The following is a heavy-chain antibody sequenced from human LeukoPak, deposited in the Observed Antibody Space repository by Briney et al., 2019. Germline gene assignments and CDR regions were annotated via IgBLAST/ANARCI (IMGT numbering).Heavy chain of an antibody. Sequence: PSETLSLTCAVSGGSISSGGYSWSWIRQPPGKGLEWIGYIYYSGSTYYNPSLKSRVTISVDTSKNQFSLKLRSVTAADTAVYYCARLTGYSSESWFDPWGQGTLVTVSS. CDR1: GGSISSGGYS. J-gene: IGHJ5*02. V-gene: IGHV4-30-4*07. CDR2: IYYSGST. D-gene: IGHD3-9*01. CDR3: ARLTGYSSESWFDP.